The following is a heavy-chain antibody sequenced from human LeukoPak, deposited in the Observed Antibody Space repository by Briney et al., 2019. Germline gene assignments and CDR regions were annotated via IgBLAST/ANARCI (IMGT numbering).Heavy chain of an antibody. CDR2: INPNSGGT. CDR1: GYTFTGYY. J-gene: IGHJ6*02. Sequence: GASVTVSCKASGYTFTGYYMHWVRQAPGQGLEWMGWINPNSGGTNYAQKFQGRVTMTRDTSISTAYMELSRLRSDDTAVYYCARDDDYGDYSYYYYYGMDVWGQGTTVTVSS. D-gene: IGHD4-17*01. CDR3: ARDDDYGDYSYYYYYGMDV. V-gene: IGHV1-2*02.